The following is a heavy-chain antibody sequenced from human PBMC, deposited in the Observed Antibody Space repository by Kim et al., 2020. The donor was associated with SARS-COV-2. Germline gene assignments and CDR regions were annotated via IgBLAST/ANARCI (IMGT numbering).Heavy chain of an antibody. CDR1: GFTFSSYG. J-gene: IGHJ4*02. V-gene: IGHV3-30*18. D-gene: IGHD5-18*01. CDR2: ISYDGSNK. Sequence: GGSLRLSCAASGFTFSSYGMHWVRQAPGKGLEWVAVISYDGSNKYYADSVKGRFTISRDNSKNTLYLQMNSLRAEDTAVYYCAKDAGLGGYSSEEYFDYWGQGTRVTVSS. CDR3: AKDAGLGGYSSEEYFDY.